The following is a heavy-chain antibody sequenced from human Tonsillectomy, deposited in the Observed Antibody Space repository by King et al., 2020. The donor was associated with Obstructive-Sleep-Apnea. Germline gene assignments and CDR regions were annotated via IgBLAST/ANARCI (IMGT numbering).Heavy chain of an antibody. CDR2: IGTAGDP. V-gene: IGHV3-13*05. CDR3: ARGRDIAAAGRYFDL. Sequence: QLVQSGGDLVQPGGSLRLSCAASGFTFSNYDMHWVRQPTGKGLEWVSAIGTAGDPYYPGSVKGRFTISRENANNSFYLQMNSLRAGDTAVYYCARGRDIAAAGRYFDLWGRGTLVTVSS. D-gene: IGHD6-13*01. J-gene: IGHJ2*01. CDR1: GFTFSNYD.